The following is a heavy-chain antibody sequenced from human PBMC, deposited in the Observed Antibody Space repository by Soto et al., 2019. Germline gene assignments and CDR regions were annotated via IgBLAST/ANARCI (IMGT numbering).Heavy chain of an antibody. D-gene: IGHD6-6*01. J-gene: IGHJ4*02. Sequence: GASVKVSCKASGCTFSSYAISWVRQAPGQGLKWMGGIIPIFGTANYAQKFQGRVTITADKSTSTAYMELSSLRSEDTAVYYCARDHQSSIAARWGQGTLVTVSS. CDR2: IIPIFGTA. CDR3: ARDHQSSIAAR. CDR1: GCTFSSYA. V-gene: IGHV1-69*06.